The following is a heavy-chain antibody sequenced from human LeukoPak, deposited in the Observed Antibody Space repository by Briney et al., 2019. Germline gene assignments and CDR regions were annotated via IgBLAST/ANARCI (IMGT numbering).Heavy chain of an antibody. CDR2: MNPNSGNT. CDR3: ARGRGKVAGTDYYYYYGMDV. V-gene: IGHV1-8*01. D-gene: IGHD6-19*01. CDR1: GYTFTSYD. Sequence: ASVKVSCKASGYTFTSYDINWVRQAPGQGLEWMGWMNPNSGNTGYAQKFQGRVTMTRNTSISTAYMELSSLRSEDTAVYYCARGRGKVAGTDYYYYYGMDVWGQGTTVTVSS. J-gene: IGHJ6*02.